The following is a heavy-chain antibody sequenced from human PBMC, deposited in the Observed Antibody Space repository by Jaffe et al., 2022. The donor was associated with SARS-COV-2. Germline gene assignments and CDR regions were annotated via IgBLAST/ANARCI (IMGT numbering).Heavy chain of an antibody. J-gene: IGHJ4*02. Sequence: EVRLVESGGALVQPGGSLRLSCAASGFTFTNYGMSWVRQAPGKGLEWVSSISSRSLYIYYADSVKGRFTISRDNAKNSLYLQMNSLRAEDTAVYYCARDLDPSPPDFWGQGTLVTVSS. D-gene: IGHD3-9*01. CDR1: GFTFTNYG. CDR2: ISSRSLYI. V-gene: IGHV3-21*01. CDR3: ARDLDPSPPDF.